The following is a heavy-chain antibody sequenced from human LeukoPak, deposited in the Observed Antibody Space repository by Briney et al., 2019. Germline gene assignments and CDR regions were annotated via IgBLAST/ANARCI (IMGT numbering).Heavy chain of an antibody. CDR1: GFTFSSYS. J-gene: IGHJ6*02. D-gene: IGHD3-10*01. CDR2: ISSSSSYI. Sequence: GGSLRLSWAASGFTFSSYSMNWVRQAPGKGLEWVSSISSSSSYIYYADSVKGRFTISRDNAKNSLYLQMNSLRADDTAVYYCQRSVAEYDDQLVYYYGMDVWRQGTTVSVSS. CDR3: QRSVAEYDDQLVYYYGMDV. V-gene: IGHV3-21*01.